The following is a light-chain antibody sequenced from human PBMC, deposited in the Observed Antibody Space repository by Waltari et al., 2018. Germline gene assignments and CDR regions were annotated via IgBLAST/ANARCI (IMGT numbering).Light chain of an antibody. V-gene: IGKV3-15*01. CDR2: GAA. CDR3: QQYNTWPPRT. CDR1: QYISNN. J-gene: IGKJ2*02. Sequence: GMTQSPDALPVSPGESATLSCRASQYISNNLAWYQHKPVEPPRPLLPGAATRATGVPARFSGSGSGTEFSLTISSLQSEDSAIYFCQQYNTWPPRTFGQGTKLEIK.